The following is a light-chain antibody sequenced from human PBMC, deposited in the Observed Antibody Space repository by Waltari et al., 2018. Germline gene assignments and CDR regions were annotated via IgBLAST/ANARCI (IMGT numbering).Light chain of an antibody. V-gene: IGKV1-33*01. Sequence: IQMTQSPSSLSASVGDRVTITCQASQDISNSLNWYQQKPGKAPKLLIYDASNLETGVPSRFSGSGSGTDFTFTISSLRPEDIATYYCQHYDNLPPPLTFGGGTKVEIK. J-gene: IGKJ4*01. CDR3: QHYDNLPPPLT. CDR2: DAS. CDR1: QDISNS.